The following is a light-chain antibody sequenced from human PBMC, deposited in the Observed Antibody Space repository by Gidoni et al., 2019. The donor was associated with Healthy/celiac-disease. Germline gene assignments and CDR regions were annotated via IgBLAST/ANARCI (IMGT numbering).Light chain of an antibody. CDR3: NPRDSSGNHYV. CDR2: GKN. J-gene: IGLJ1*01. CDR1: LRSYY. V-gene: IGLV3-19*01. Sequence: LRSYYASWYQQKPGQAPVLVIYGKNNRPSGIPDRFSGSSSGNTASLTITGAQAEDEADYYCNPRDSSGNHYVFGTGTKVTVL.